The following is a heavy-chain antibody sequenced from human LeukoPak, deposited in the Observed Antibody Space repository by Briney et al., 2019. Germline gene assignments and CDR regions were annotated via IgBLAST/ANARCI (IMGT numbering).Heavy chain of an antibody. CDR1: GFTFDDYG. V-gene: IGHV3-20*04. CDR2: INWNGGST. CDR3: ARDTSSAYCGGDCYSFDY. Sequence: GGSLRLSCAASGFTFDDYGMSWVRQAPGKGLEWVSGINWNGGSTGYADSVKGRFTISRDNAKNSLYLQMNSLRAEDTALYYCARDTSSAYCGGDCYSFDYWGQGTLVTVSS. D-gene: IGHD2-21*02. J-gene: IGHJ4*02.